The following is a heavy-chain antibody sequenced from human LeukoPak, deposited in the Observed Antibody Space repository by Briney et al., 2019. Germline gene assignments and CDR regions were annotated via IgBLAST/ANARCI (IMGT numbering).Heavy chain of an antibody. D-gene: IGHD2-8*01. V-gene: IGHV1-69*05. CDR2: IIPIFGTA. Sequence: SVKVSCKASGGTFSSYAISWVRQAPGQGLEWMGRIIPIFGTANYAQKFQGRVTITTDESTSTAYMELSSLRSEDTAVYYCARSGVYAPNYYYYMDVWGKGTTVTVSS. CDR1: GGTFSSYA. J-gene: IGHJ6*03. CDR3: ARSGVYAPNYYYYMDV.